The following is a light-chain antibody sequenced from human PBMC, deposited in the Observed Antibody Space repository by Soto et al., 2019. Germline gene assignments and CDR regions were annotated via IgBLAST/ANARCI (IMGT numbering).Light chain of an antibody. CDR3: QQSYSTPSIT. Sequence: EIVLTQSPGTLSLSPGERATLSCRASQSVRSSYLAWYQQKPGQAPRLLIYGASTRATGIPDRFSGSGSGTDFTLTISSLQPEDFATYYCQQSYSTPSITFGQGTRLEIK. V-gene: IGKV3-20*01. CDR1: QSVRSSY. J-gene: IGKJ5*01. CDR2: GAS.